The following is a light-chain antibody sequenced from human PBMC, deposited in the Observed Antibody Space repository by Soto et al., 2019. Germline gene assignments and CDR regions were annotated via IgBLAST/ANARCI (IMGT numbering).Light chain of an antibody. J-gene: IGLJ1*01. Sequence: QSALTQPPSASGSPGQSVTISCTGTSSDVGGYNYVSWYQQHPGKAPKLIIYEVTKRPSGVPDRYSGYKSGNTASLTVSGLQAEDEADYYCNSYAGSYNFVYVFGTGTKLTVL. CDR1: SSDVGGYNY. CDR3: NSYAGSYNFVYV. CDR2: EVT. V-gene: IGLV2-8*01.